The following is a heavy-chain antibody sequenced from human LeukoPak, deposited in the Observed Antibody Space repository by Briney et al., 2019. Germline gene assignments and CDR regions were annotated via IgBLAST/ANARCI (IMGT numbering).Heavy chain of an antibody. CDR3: AKSFYDSGGYYGIIDY. CDR1: GFTFNSYS. CDR2: KSYDGTHT. Sequence: GGSLRLSCAASGFTFNSYSMYWVRQVPGKGLEWVAVKSYDGTHTYYADSVKGRFTISRDNSKNTLHLQMNGLRVEDAALYYCAKSFYDSGGYYGIIDYWGQGTLVTVSS. D-gene: IGHD3-22*01. V-gene: IGHV3-30*18. J-gene: IGHJ4*02.